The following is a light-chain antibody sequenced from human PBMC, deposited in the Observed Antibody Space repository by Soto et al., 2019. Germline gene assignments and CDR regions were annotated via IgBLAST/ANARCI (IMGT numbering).Light chain of an antibody. Sequence: EIVMTQSPATLSVSPGETATLSCRASESVAGDLAWFQQKPGQAPRLLIYAASRRVPGIPARFSGSGSGTEFTLTISSLQSEDFAVYYCQQYNVWRTFGQGTKVDFK. CDR3: QQYNVWRT. CDR1: ESVAGD. J-gene: IGKJ1*01. V-gene: IGKV3-15*01. CDR2: AAS.